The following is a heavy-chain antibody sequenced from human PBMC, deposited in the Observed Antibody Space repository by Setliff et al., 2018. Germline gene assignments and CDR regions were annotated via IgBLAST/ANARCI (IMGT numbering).Heavy chain of an antibody. V-gene: IGHV4-59*01. J-gene: IGHJ4*02. Sequence: SETLSLTCTVSGASISSYYWSWIRQPPGKGLEWIGYISNSVGASYHPSPRNRVTISMDTSNNQFSLKLRPVSAADTAFYYCARRWSGIDYWGQGTLVTVSS. CDR2: ISNSVGA. D-gene: IGHD3-3*01. CDR3: ARRWSGIDY. CDR1: GASISSYY.